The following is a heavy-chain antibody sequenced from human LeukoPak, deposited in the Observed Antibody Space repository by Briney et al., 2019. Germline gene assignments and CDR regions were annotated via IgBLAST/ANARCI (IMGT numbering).Heavy chain of an antibody. V-gene: IGHV1-2*02. J-gene: IGHJ5*02. Sequence: ASVKVSFKASGYTFTGYYMHWVRQAPGQGLEWMGWINPNSGGTNYAQKFQGRVTMTRDTSISTAYMELSRLRSDDTAVYYCAREDCSGGSCYLSIQFGSGWFDPWGQGTLVTVSS. CDR2: INPNSGGT. CDR1: GYTFTGYY. D-gene: IGHD2-15*01. CDR3: AREDCSGGSCYLSIQFGSGWFDP.